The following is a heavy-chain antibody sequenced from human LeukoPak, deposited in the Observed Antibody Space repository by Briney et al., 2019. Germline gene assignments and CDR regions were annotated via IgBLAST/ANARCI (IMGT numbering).Heavy chain of an antibody. CDR2: ITNSSSYI. Sequence: GRSLRLSCAGAEFTFISYSMNSVRQAPGKLLGWISSITNSSSYIYYADSVKVQFTISRDNAKNSMYLPMTSMRADDTAVSYCARTPPNCSSTSCYNDAFDTWGKGIMVIVS. V-gene: IGHV3-21*03. CDR1: EFTFISYS. J-gene: IGHJ3*02. CDR3: ARTPPNCSSTSCYNDAFDT. D-gene: IGHD2-2*02.